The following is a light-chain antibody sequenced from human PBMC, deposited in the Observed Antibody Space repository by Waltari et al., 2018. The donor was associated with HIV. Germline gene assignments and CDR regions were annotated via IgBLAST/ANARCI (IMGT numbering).Light chain of an antibody. CDR3: SSYTSSSTLVV. CDR1: SSDAGRDNY. V-gene: IGLV2-14*01. J-gene: IGLJ2*01. Sequence: QSALTQPAAASGSPRQPITTPCTRTSSDAGRDNYGSWYQQHRGKAPKLMIYEVSNRPSGVSNRFSGSKSGNTASLTISGLQAEDEADYYCSSYTSSSTLVVFGGGTKLTVL. CDR2: EVS.